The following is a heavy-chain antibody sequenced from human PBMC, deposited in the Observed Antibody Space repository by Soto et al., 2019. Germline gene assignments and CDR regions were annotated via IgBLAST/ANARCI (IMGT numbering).Heavy chain of an antibody. CDR2: IWYDGSNK. Sequence: GGSLRLSCAASGFTFSSYGMHWVRQAPGKGLEWVAVIWYDGSNKYYADSVKGRFTISRDNSKNTLYLQMNSLRAEDTAVYYCARDIVVVPAAIGYWGQGTLVTVSS. CDR3: ARDIVVVPAAIGY. CDR1: GFTFSSYG. V-gene: IGHV3-33*01. D-gene: IGHD2-2*01. J-gene: IGHJ4*02.